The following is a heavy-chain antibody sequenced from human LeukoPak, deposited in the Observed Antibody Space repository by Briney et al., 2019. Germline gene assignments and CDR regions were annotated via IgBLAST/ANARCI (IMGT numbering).Heavy chain of an antibody. D-gene: IGHD5-18*01. J-gene: IGHJ4*02. V-gene: IGHV3-72*01. CDR1: GFTFSDHY. Sequence: GGSLRLSCAASGFTFSDHYMDWVRQAPGKGLEWVGRTRNKANSYTTEYAASVKGRFTISRDDSKNSLYLQMNSLKTEDTAVYYCARVSVKGIQRLDYWGQGTLVTVSS. CDR2: TRNKANSYTT. CDR3: ARVSVKGIQRLDY.